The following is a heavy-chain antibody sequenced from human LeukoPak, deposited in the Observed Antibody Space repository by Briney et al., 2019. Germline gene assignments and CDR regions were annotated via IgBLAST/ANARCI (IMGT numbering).Heavy chain of an antibody. J-gene: IGHJ5*02. V-gene: IGHV1-69*13. Sequence: SVKVSCKASGGTFSSYAISWVRQAPGQGLEWMGGIIPIFGTAIYAQKFQGRVTITADESTSTAYMELSSLRSEDTAVYYCARGVTMVRGVTSTGNWFDPWGQGTLVTVSS. CDR1: GGTFSSYA. D-gene: IGHD3-10*01. CDR3: ARGVTMVRGVTSTGNWFDP. CDR2: IIPIFGTA.